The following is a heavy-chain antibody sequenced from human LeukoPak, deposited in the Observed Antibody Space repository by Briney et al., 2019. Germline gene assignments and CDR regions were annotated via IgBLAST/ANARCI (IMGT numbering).Heavy chain of an antibody. CDR3: AGRMGRYYYYMDV. V-gene: IGHV4-30-4*01. D-gene: IGHD1-26*01. CDR1: GGSISSGDYY. Sequence: PSETLSLTCTVSGGSISSGDYYWSWIRQPPGKGLEWIGYIYYSGSTYYNPSLKSRVTISVDTSKNQFSLKLSSVTAADTAVYYCAGRMGRYYYYMDVWGKGTTVTVSS. J-gene: IGHJ6*03. CDR2: IYYSGST.